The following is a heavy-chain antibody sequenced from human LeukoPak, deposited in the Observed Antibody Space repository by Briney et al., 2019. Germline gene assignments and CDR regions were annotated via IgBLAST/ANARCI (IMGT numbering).Heavy chain of an antibody. V-gene: IGHV4-34*01. CDR1: GGSFSGYY. CDR2: INHSGST. J-gene: IGHJ4*02. Sequence: PSETLSLTCAVYGGSFSGYYWSWIRQPPGKGLEWIWEINHSGSTNYNPSLKSRVTISVDTSKNQFSLKLSSVTAADTAVYYCARGSDYDSSGYPFDYWGQGTLVTVSS. D-gene: IGHD3-22*01. CDR3: ARGSDYDSSGYPFDY.